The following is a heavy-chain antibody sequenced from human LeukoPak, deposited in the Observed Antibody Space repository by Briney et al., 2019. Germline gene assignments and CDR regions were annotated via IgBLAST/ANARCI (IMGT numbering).Heavy chain of an antibody. CDR2: INPSGGST. D-gene: IGHD3-3*01. V-gene: IGHV1-46*01. CDR3: AADYDFWSGDGRGASFDP. J-gene: IGHJ5*02. Sequence: GASVTVSCKASGYTFTSYYMHWVRQAPGQGLEWMGIINPSGGSTSYAQKFQGRVTMTRDTSTSTVYMELSSLRSEDTAVYYCAADYDFWSGDGRGASFDPWGQGTLVTVSS. CDR1: GYTFTSYY.